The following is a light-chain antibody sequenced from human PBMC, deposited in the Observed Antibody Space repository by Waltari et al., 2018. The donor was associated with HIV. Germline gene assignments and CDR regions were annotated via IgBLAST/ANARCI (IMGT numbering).Light chain of an antibody. Sequence: EIVWTQSPGTLSLSQGERATLSCRASQSVTSNYLAWYQQKPCQAPRLLIYGAFNRATGIPDRFSGSGSGTDFTLTINRLEPEDFAVYYCPQYGSSPPVTFGPGTKVDIK. CDR2: GAF. CDR3: PQYGSSPPVT. CDR1: QSVTSNY. J-gene: IGKJ3*01. V-gene: IGKV3-20*01.